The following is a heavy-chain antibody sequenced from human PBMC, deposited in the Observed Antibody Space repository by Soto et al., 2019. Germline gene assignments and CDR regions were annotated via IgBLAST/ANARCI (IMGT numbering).Heavy chain of an antibody. D-gene: IGHD3-22*01. CDR2: INPNSGGT. CDR3: ARGAAYYYESSGYYSLSNLDC. CDR1: GYTFTGYY. V-gene: IGHV1-2*04. Sequence: QVQLVQSGAEVKKPGASVKVSCKASGYTFTGYYMHWVRQAPGQGLEWMGWINPNSGGTNYAQKFQGWVTMTRDTSISTAYMELSRLRSDDTAVYYCARGAAYYYESSGYYSLSNLDCWGLGTLVTVSS. J-gene: IGHJ4*02.